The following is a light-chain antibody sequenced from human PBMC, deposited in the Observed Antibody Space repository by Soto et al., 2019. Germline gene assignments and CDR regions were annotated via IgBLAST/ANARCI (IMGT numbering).Light chain of an antibody. CDR2: GVS. V-gene: IGLV2-14*01. Sequence: QSALTQPASVSGSPGQSITISCTGTSSDVGGYNYVSWYQQHPGKAPKLMIYGVSNRPSGVSTRFSGSRSGNTASLTISGLQAEDEADYYCSSYTSISTVFGGGTKLTVL. CDR1: SSDVGGYNY. CDR3: SSYTSISTV. J-gene: IGLJ2*01.